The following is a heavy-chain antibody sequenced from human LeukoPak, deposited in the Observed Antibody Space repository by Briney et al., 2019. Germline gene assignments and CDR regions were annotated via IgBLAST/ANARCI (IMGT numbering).Heavy chain of an antibody. CDR1: GFTFSSYA. D-gene: IGHD2-2*01. CDR2: ISYDGSNK. CDR3: ARDREDCSSTSCYDPAFDI. Sequence: GRSLRLSCAASGFTFSSYAMHRVRQAPGKGLEWVAVISYDGSNKYYADSVKGRFTISRDNSKNTLYLQMNSLRAEDTAVYYCARDREDCSSTSCYDPAFDIWGQGTMVTVSS. V-gene: IGHV3-30*04. J-gene: IGHJ3*02.